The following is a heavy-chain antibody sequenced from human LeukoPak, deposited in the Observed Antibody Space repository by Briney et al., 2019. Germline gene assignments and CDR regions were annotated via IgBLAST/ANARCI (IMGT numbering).Heavy chain of an antibody. J-gene: IGHJ4*02. CDR2: TNSDESST. CDR3: VRDPYESSQGGDY. CDR1: GFTFSSYA. D-gene: IGHD3-22*01. Sequence: GGPLRLSCSASGFTFSSYAMHWVRQAPGKGLVWVARTNSDESSTSYADSVKGRFTISRDKAKDTLYLQMTSLRAEDTAVYYCVRDPYESSQGGDYWGQGTLVTVTS. V-gene: IGHV3-74*01.